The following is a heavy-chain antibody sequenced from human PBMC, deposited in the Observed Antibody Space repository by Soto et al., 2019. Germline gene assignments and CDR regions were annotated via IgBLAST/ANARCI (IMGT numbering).Heavy chain of an antibody. V-gene: IGHV3-21*01. J-gene: IGHJ6*03. Sequence: GGSLRLSCAASGFTFSSYSMNWVRQAPGKGLEWVSSISSSSSYIYYADSVKGRFTISRDNAKNSLYLQMNSLRAEDTAVYYCARDPTYIVATLYYYYYMDVWGKGTTVTVSS. CDR2: ISSSSSYI. CDR1: GFTFSSYS. CDR3: ARDPTYIVATLYYYYYMDV. D-gene: IGHD5-12*01.